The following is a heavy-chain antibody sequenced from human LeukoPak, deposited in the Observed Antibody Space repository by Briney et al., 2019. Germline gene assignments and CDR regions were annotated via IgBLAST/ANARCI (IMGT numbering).Heavy chain of an antibody. D-gene: IGHD1-26*01. J-gene: IGHJ4*02. CDR3: ARDIVGATNEPDY. CDR2: INWNGGST. CDR1: GFTFDDYG. Sequence: RAGGSLRLSCAASGFTFDDYGMSWVRQAPGKGLEWVSGINWNGGSTGYADSVKGRFTISRDNAKNSLYLQMNSLRDEDTAVYYCARDIVGATNEPDYWGQGALVTVSS. V-gene: IGHV3-20*04.